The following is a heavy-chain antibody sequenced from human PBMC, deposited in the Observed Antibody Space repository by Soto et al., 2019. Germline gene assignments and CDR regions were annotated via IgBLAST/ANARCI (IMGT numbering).Heavy chain of an antibody. CDR3: ATRSGDYVGWFDP. CDR2: IYYSGTA. CDR1: GGSISSSNFY. V-gene: IGHV4-39*01. J-gene: IGHJ5*02. Sequence: SETLSLTCSVTGGSISSSNFYWGWIRQPPGKGLEWIGSIYYSGTANYSPSLKSRLAIDVDTSKNQFSLRLSSVTAADTAVYYSATRSGDYVGWFDPWGQGTRVTV. D-gene: IGHD4-17*01.